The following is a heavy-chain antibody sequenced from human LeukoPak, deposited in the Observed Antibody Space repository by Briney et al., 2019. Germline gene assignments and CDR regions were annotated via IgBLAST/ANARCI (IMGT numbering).Heavy chain of an antibody. Sequence: SETLSLTCSVYGGTFSGYYWSWIRQPPGKGLEWIGAINHSGRTNYNPSFKGRVTISVDMSKNQFFLKLSAVTAEATAVYYCARGPWRLQFALWGQGTLVTVSS. J-gene: IGHJ4*02. CDR1: GGTFSGYY. V-gene: IGHV4-34*01. CDR3: ARGPWRLQFAL. CDR2: INHSGRT. D-gene: IGHD5-24*01.